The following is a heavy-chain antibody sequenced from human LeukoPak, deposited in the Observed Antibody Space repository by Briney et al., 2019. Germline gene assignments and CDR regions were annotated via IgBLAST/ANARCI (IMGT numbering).Heavy chain of an antibody. Sequence: GGSLRLSCAASGSTFSSYAMSWVRQAPGKGLEWVSAISGSGGSTYYADSVKGRFTISRDNSKNTLYLQMNSLRAEDTAVYYCAKLSLLWFGEFESPFDYWGQGTLVTVSS. CDR1: GSTFSSYA. D-gene: IGHD3-10*01. CDR3: AKLSLLWFGEFESPFDY. V-gene: IGHV3-23*01. CDR2: ISGSGGST. J-gene: IGHJ4*02.